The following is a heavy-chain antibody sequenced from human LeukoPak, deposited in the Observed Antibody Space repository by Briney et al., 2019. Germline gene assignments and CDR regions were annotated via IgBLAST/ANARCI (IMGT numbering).Heavy chain of an antibody. J-gene: IGHJ3*01. CDR2: IKQDGSEK. V-gene: IGHV3-7*03. Sequence: GGSLRLSCAASGFTFSIYWMTWVRQAPGKGLEWVANIKQDGSEKYYVDSVKGRFTISRDNAKNSLYLQMNSLRAEDTALYYCAKLFHLWGQGTMVTVSS. CDR3: AKLFHL. CDR1: GFTFSIYW.